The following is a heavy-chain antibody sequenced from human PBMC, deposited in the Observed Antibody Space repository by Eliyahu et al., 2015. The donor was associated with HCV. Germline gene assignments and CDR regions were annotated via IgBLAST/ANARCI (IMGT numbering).Heavy chain of an antibody. V-gene: IGHV3-72*01. CDR1: GFTFSDHY. Sequence: EVQLVESGGGLVQPGGSLRLSCAASGFTFSDHYMDWVRQAPGKGLEWVGRTRNKANSYTTEYAASVKGRFTISRDDSKNSLYLQMNSLKTEDTAVYYCVRRQLYGEYFDYWGQGTLVTVSS. J-gene: IGHJ4*02. CDR2: TRNKANSYTT. D-gene: IGHD1-1*01. CDR3: VRRQLYGEYFDY.